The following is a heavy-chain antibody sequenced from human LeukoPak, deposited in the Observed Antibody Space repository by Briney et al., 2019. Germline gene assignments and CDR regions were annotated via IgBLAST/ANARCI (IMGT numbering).Heavy chain of an antibody. CDR1: GYTFTAYY. J-gene: IGHJ4*02. CDR2: VNPNSGDT. V-gene: IGHV1-2*02. CDR3: AKDYREDIWGTFHL. D-gene: IGHD3-16*01. Sequence: ASVKVSCKASGYTFTAYYMHWVRQAPGQGLEWLGWVNPNSGDTYYAQKFQGRVTMTRDTSISTAYMQLTSLRADDTAIYYCAKDYREDIWGTFHLWGQGTLVTVSS.